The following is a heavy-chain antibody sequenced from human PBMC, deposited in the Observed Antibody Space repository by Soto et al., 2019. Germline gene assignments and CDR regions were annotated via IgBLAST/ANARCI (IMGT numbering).Heavy chain of an antibody. V-gene: IGHV3-33*01. CDR2: IWYDGSNK. J-gene: IGHJ4*02. D-gene: IGHD4-17*01. Sequence: GGSLRLSCAASGFTFSSYGMHWVRQAPGKGLEWVAVIWYDGSNKYYADSVKGRFTISRDNSKNTLYLQMNSLRAEDTAVYYCARDYGDPGYFDYWGQGTLVTVSS. CDR1: GFTFSSYG. CDR3: ARDYGDPGYFDY.